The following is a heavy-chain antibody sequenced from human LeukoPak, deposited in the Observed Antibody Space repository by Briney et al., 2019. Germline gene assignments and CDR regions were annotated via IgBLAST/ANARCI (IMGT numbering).Heavy chain of an antibody. D-gene: IGHD4-17*01. CDR3: ARDSSTTVTTKNSRPYYYYYGMDV. CDR2: IYCSGST. CDR1: GGSISSYY. V-gene: IGHV4-59*01. J-gene: IGHJ6*02. Sequence: PSETLSLTCTVSGGSISSYYWSWIRQPPGKGLEWIGYIYCSGSTNYNPSLKSRVTISVDTSKNQFSLKLSSVTAADTAVYYCARDSSTTVTTKNSRPYYYYYGMDVWGQGITVTVSS.